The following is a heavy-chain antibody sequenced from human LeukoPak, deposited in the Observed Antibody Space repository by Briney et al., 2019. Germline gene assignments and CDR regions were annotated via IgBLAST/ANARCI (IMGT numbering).Heavy chain of an antibody. Sequence: GGSLRLSCAASGFTFSSYAMHWVRQAPGKGLEWVAVIPYDGSNKYYADSVKGRFTISRDNSKNTLYLQMNSLRAEDTAVYYCARAIVVVTAIDYWGQGTLVTVSS. CDR2: IPYDGSNK. J-gene: IGHJ4*02. CDR3: ARAIVVVTAIDY. V-gene: IGHV3-30-3*01. CDR1: GFTFSSYA. D-gene: IGHD2-21*02.